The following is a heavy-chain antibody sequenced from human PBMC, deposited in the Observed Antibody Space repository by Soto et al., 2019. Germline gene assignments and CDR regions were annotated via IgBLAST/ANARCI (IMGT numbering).Heavy chain of an antibody. J-gene: IGHJ6*02. Sequence: GGSLRVSCAASGLDFSSEVMCWVRQAPGKGLEWVSSISGSGRTIYHADSMRGRFAISRDNSKNSLYPQLNNLRVDDTAVYYCAKVGPSYYYGMDVWGHGTTVTVSS. CDR1: GLDFSSEV. D-gene: IGHD1-26*01. V-gene: IGHV3-23*01. CDR3: AKVGPSYYYGMDV. CDR2: ISGSGRTI.